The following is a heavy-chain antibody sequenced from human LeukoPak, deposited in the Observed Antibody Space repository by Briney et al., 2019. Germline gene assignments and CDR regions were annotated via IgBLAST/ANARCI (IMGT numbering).Heavy chain of an antibody. CDR3: ARAPIPWPRYSYGSWAFDI. CDR2: ISSSSSTI. Sequence: GGSLRLSCAASGFTFSSYSMNWVRQAPGKGLEWVSYISSSSSTIYYADSVKGRFTISRDNAKNSLYLQMNSLRAEDTAVYYCARAPIPWPRYSYGSWAFDIWGQGTMVTVSS. CDR1: GFTFSSYS. V-gene: IGHV3-48*01. J-gene: IGHJ3*02. D-gene: IGHD5-18*01.